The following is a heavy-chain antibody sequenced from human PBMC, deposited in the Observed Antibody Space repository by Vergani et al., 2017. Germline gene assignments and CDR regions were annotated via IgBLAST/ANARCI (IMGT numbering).Heavy chain of an antibody. D-gene: IGHD3-16*01. J-gene: IGHJ4*02. V-gene: IGHV3-30*02. CDR1: GFTLSNYD. Sequence: QVQLVESGGGVVQRGGSLRLSCATSGFTLSNYDMQRIRQGPGKGLELVAFIQFDGSNQYYADSVKGRFTLSRDFSKNTLYLQMNSLRTGDTVTYYCVKHFRGWGIDYGGQGTQVIVSS. CDR2: IQFDGSNQ. CDR3: VKHFRGWGIDY.